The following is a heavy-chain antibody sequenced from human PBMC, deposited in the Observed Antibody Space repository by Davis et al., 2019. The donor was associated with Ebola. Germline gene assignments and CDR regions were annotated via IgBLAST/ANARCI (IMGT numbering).Heavy chain of an antibody. CDR3: AKDAFDI. V-gene: IGHV3-33*06. J-gene: IGHJ3*02. Sequence: GESLKISCAASGFTFSSYGMHWVRQAPGKGLEWVAVIWHDGSNEYYADSVKGRFTISRDNSKNTLYLQMNSLRAEDTAVYYCAKDAFDIWGQGTMVTVSS. CDR2: IWHDGSNE. CDR1: GFTFSSYG.